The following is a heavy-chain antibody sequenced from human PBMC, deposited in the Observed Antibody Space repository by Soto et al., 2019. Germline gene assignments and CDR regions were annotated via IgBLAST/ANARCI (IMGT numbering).Heavy chain of an antibody. CDR1: GGSISSGGYY. Sequence: SETLSLTCTVSGGSISSGGYYWSWIRQHPGKGLEWIGYIYYSGSTNYNPSLKSRVTISVDTSKNQFSPKLSSVTAADTALYFCARDRGDFWSGNNWFDPWGQGTLVTVSS. CDR3: ARDRGDFWSGNNWFDP. J-gene: IGHJ5*02. D-gene: IGHD3-3*01. V-gene: IGHV4-31*03. CDR2: IYYSGST.